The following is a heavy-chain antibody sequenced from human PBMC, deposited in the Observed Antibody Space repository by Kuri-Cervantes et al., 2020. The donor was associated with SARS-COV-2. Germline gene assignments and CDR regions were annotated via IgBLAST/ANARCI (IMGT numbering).Heavy chain of an antibody. D-gene: IGHD6-6*01. V-gene: IGHV4-4*02. CDR3: ARTYSSSSLFYDY. Sequence: SETLSLTCAVPGGSISSSNWWSWVRQPPGKGLEWIGEIYHSGSTNYNPSLKSRVTISVDKSKNQFSLKLSSVTAADTAVYYCARTYSSSSLFYDYWGQGTLVTVSS. CDR1: GGSISSSNW. J-gene: IGHJ4*02. CDR2: IYHSGST.